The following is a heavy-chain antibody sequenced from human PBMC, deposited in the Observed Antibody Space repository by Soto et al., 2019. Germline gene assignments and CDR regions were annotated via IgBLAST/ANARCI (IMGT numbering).Heavy chain of an antibody. V-gene: IGHV1-18*01. CDR2: ISAYNGNT. CDR1: GYTFTSYG. Sequence: QVQLVQSGAEVKKPGASVKVSCKASGYTFTSYGTSWVRQAPGQGLEWMGWISAYNGNTNYAQKLQGRVTMTTDTSTSTAYMELRSLRSDDTAAYYCAIPYCSSTSCYPFHFDYWGQGTLVTVSS. CDR3: AIPYCSSTSCYPFHFDY. D-gene: IGHD2-2*01. J-gene: IGHJ4*02.